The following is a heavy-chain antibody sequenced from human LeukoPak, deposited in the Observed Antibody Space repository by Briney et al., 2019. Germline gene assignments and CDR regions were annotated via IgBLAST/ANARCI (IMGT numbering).Heavy chain of an antibody. CDR3: AKDSLVRPPYDAFDI. J-gene: IGHJ3*02. CDR1: GFTFTSYA. Sequence: QTGGSLRLSCAASGFTFTSYAMSWVRQAPGKGLEWVSTISGSGGSTYYADSVKGRFTISRDNSKNTLYLQMNSLRAEDTAVYYCAKDSLVRPPYDAFDIWGQGTMVTVSS. V-gene: IGHV3-23*01. CDR2: ISGSGGST. D-gene: IGHD2-15*01.